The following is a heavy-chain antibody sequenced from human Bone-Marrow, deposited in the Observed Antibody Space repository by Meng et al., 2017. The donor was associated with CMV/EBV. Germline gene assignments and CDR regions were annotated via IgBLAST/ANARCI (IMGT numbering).Heavy chain of an antibody. J-gene: IGHJ3*02. D-gene: IGHD2-2*01. V-gene: IGHV3-48*03. CDR2: ISSSGSTI. Sequence: GGSLRLSCAASGFTFSSYAMHWVRQAPGKGLEWVSYISSSGSTIYYADSVKGRFTISRDNAKNSLYLQMNSLRAEDTAVYYCARGVGLNSQYQLLEPIWGQGTMVTVSS. CDR3: ARGVGLNSQYQLLEPI. CDR1: GFTFSSYA.